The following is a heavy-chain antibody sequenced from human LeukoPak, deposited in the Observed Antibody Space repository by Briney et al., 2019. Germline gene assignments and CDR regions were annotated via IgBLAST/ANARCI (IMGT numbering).Heavy chain of an antibody. J-gene: IGHJ3*02. Sequence: SETLSLTCAVYGGSFSGYYWSWIRQPPGKGLEWIGEINHSGSTNYNPSLKSRVTISVDTSKNQFSLKLSSVTAADTAVYYCARASYCSSTSCYESHIWGQGTKVTVSS. CDR2: INHSGST. CDR1: GGSFSGYY. D-gene: IGHD2-2*01. CDR3: ARASYCSSTSCYESHI. V-gene: IGHV4-34*01.